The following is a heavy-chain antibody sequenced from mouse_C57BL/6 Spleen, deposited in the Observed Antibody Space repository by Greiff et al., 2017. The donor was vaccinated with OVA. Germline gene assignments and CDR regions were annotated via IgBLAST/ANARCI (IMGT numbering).Heavy chain of an antibody. D-gene: IGHD2-4*01. J-gene: IGHJ1*03. Sequence: EVQLQESGGDLVKPGGSLKLSCAASGFTFSSYGMSWVRQTPDKRLEWVATISSGGSYTYYPDSVKGRFTISRDNAKNTLYLQMSSLKSEDTAMYYCARHEGYYDYDGWYFDVWGTGTTVTVSS. CDR1: GFTFSSYG. V-gene: IGHV5-6*01. CDR3: ARHEGYYDYDGWYFDV. CDR2: ISSGGSYT.